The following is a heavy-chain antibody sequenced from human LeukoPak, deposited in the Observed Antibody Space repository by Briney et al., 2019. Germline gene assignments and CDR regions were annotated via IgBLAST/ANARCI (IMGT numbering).Heavy chain of an antibody. D-gene: IGHD6-13*01. CDR2: ISHRVSDV. CDR1: GFTFSSYA. V-gene: IGHV3-21*05. CDR3: AKDILAAGLFFDY. Sequence: GGSLRLSCAASGFTFSSYAMSWVRQAPGKGLEWVSYISHRVSDVQYADSVKGRFTISRDNARNSLYLQMNGLRAEDTAVYYCAKDILAAGLFFDYWGLGTLVTVSS. J-gene: IGHJ4*02.